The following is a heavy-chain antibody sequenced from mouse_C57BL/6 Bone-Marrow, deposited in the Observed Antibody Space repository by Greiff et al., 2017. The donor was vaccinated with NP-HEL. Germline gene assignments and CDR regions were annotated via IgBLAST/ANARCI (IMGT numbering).Heavy chain of an antibody. CDR1: GYTFTSYG. Sequence: VQLQQSGAELVRPGSSVKMSCKTSGYTFTSYGINWVKQRPGQGLEWIGYIYLGNGYTEYNEKFKGKATLTSDTSSSTAYMQLSSLTSEDSAIYFCAFYDYYVDYAMDYWGQGTAVTVTS. CDR2: IYLGNGYT. D-gene: IGHD2-4*01. V-gene: IGHV1-58*01. CDR3: AFYDYYVDYAMDY. J-gene: IGHJ4*01.